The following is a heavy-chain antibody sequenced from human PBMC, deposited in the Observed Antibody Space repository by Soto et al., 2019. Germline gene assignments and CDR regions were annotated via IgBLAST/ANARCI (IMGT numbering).Heavy chain of an antibody. CDR2: ISSSSSYI. CDR1: GFSFSSYT. CDR3: ARYYDFWSGSYFDI. D-gene: IGHD3-3*01. J-gene: IGHJ3*02. Sequence: EVQLVESGGGLVKPGGSLRLSCAASGFSFSSYTMNWVRQAQGKGLEWVSSISSSSSYIYYADSVKGRFTISRDNAKNSLYLQMNSLRAEDTAVYYCARYYDFWSGSYFDIWGQGTMVTVSS. V-gene: IGHV3-21*01.